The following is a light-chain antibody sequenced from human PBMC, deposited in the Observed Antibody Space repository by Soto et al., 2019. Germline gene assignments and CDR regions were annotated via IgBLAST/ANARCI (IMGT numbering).Light chain of an antibody. V-gene: IGLV2-8*01. CDR2: EVS. Sequence: QSALTQPPSASGSPGQSVTISCTGTSSDVGGYQFVSWYQQHPGKAPKLIIYEVSKWPSGVPDRFSGSKSGNTASLTVSGLQTEDEADYYCNSYAGSKYVFGTGTKLTVL. J-gene: IGLJ1*01. CDR3: NSYAGSKYV. CDR1: SSDVGGYQF.